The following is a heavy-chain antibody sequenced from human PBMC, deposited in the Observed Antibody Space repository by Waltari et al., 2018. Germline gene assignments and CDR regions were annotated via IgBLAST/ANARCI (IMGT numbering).Heavy chain of an antibody. V-gene: IGHV4-59*01. CDR1: GGSISSYY. J-gene: IGHJ4*02. Sequence: QEQLQESGPGLVKPSETLSLTCTVSGGSISSYYWSWIRQPPGKGLEWIGYIYYSGSTNYNPSLKSRVTISVDTSKNQFSLKLSSVTAADTAVYYCASYPVGYWGQGTLVTVSS. CDR2: IYYSGST. CDR3: ASYPVGY. D-gene: IGHD2-15*01.